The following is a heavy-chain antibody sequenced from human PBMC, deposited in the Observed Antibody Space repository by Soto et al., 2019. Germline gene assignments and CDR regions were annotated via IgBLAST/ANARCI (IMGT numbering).Heavy chain of an antibody. Sequence: EVQLVESGGGLVQPGRSLRLSCAASGFTFDDYAMHWVRQAPGKGLEWVSGIHWNSGTTGYADSVRGRFTISRDNAKNSLYLQMNSLSAEDTAVYFCARGSRGYNYASAPFFVYWGQGNRVIVSS. J-gene: IGHJ4*01. D-gene: IGHD5-18*01. CDR3: ARGSRGYNYASAPFFVY. CDR2: IHWNSGTT. V-gene: IGHV3-9*01. CDR1: GFTFDDYA.